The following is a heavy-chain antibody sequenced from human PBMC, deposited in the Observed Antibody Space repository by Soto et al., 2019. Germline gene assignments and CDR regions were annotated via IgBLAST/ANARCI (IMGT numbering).Heavy chain of an antibody. CDR1: GGTFSSYA. J-gene: IGHJ4*02. Sequence: QVQLVQSGAEVKKPGSSVKVSCKASGGTFSSYAISWVRQAPGQGLEWMGGIIPIFGTANYAQKFQGRVTINADESTSTAYMELSRLRSEDQAVFYCAREAASGSHIGYWGQGTLVTVSS. CDR3: AREAASGSHIGY. V-gene: IGHV1-69*01. CDR2: IIPIFGTA. D-gene: IGHD2-21*01.